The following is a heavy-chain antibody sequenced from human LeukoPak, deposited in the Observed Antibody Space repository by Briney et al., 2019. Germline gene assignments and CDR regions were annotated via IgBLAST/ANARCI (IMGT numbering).Heavy chain of an antibody. CDR2: VIPSGGGT. J-gene: IGHJ4*02. CDR1: GYTFTSSY. Sequence: ASVTVSCKALGYTFTSSYMHWVRQAPGQGLEWMGMVIPSGGGTTYAQKFQGRVTMTRGTSTRTVYMELSSLTSEDTAVYYCARENGGHSDYWGQGTLVTVSS. CDR3: ARENGGHSDY. D-gene: IGHD4-23*01. V-gene: IGHV1-46*01.